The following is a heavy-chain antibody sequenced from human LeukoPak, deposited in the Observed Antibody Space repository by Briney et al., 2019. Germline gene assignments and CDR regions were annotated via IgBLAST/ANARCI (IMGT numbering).Heavy chain of an antibody. V-gene: IGHV3-48*01. CDR1: GFTFISYT. J-gene: IGHJ4*02. CDR3: AKGSYYDSSGSFYFDY. D-gene: IGHD3-22*01. Sequence: GGSLRLACAASGFTFISYTMSWVRQAPGKGLEWVSCISPSSSTIYYDDSVKGRFTISRDNSKNTLYVQVNSLGTEDTAAYYCAKGSYYDSSGSFYFDYWGQGTLVTVSS. CDR2: ISPSSSTI.